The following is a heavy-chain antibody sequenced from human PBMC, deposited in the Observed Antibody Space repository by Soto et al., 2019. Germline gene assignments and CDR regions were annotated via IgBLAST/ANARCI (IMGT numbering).Heavy chain of an antibody. J-gene: IGHJ4*02. V-gene: IGHV2-5*01. CDR1: GFSLTSTGVG. Sequence: SGPTLVNPTQTLTLTCSFSGFSLTSTGVGVGWFRQPPGKALEWLGLTYWNDDDRYRSSLRSRLTITKDTSKNQVVPTMTNMDPEDTATYYCAHRPGGSGWRYYFDYWGQGTLVTVSS. CDR2: TYWNDDD. D-gene: IGHD6-19*01. CDR3: AHRPGGSGWRYYFDY.